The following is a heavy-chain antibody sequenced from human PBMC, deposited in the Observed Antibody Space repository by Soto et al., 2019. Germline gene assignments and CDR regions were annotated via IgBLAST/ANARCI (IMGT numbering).Heavy chain of an antibody. J-gene: IGHJ4*02. CDR1: GFTFSSYS. CDR3: ARVDRSGWTLPL. CDR2: ISTGSSTI. V-gene: IGHV3-48*02. D-gene: IGHD6-19*01. Sequence: EEQVVESGGGLVQPGGSLRLSCAASGFTFSSYSMNWVRQAPGQGLEWISYISTGSSTIYYADSVKGRFTISRDNAKNSLYLQMNSLRDDDTAVYYCARVDRSGWTLPLWGQGTLVTVSS.